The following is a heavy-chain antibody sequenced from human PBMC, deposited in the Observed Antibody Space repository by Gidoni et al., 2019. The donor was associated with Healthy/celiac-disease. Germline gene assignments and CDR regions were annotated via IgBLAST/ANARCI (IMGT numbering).Heavy chain of an antibody. CDR3: ARVNHHYDFWSGYYYWFDP. Sequence: TFSSYWMSWVRQAPGKGLEWVVNIKQDGSEKYYVDSVKGRFTISRDNAKNSLYLQMNSLRAEDTAVYYCARVNHHYDFWSGYYYWFDPWGQGTLVTVSS. J-gene: IGHJ5*02. CDR2: IKQDGSEK. D-gene: IGHD3-3*01. CDR1: TFSSYW. V-gene: IGHV3-7*03.